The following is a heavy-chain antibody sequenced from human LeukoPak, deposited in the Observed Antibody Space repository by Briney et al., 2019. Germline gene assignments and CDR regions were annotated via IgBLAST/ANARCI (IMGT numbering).Heavy chain of an antibody. CDR2: VFYTGST. Sequence: SETLSLTCTVSGDSISPYYWSWLRQPPGGGLEWIGYVFYTGSTNYNPSLKSRVTISVDTSMNQFSLKLTSVTAADTAVYYCARTRSGYSTLGYWGQGTLVTVSS. CDR3: ARTRSGYSTLGY. CDR1: GDSISPYY. D-gene: IGHD1-26*01. V-gene: IGHV4-59*01. J-gene: IGHJ4*02.